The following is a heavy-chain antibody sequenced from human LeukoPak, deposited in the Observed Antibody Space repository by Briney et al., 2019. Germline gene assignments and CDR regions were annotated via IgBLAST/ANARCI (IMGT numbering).Heavy chain of an antibody. D-gene: IGHD3-9*01. J-gene: IGHJ4*02. Sequence: GGSLRLSCAASGFTFSSYAMHWVRQAPGKGLEWVGRIKSKTDGGTTDYAAPVKGRFTISRDDSKNTLYLQMNSLKTEDTAVYYCTTRLRYFDWTIYDFDYWGQGTLVTVSS. V-gene: IGHV3-15*01. CDR2: IKSKTDGGTT. CDR3: TTRLRYFDWTIYDFDY. CDR1: GFTFSSYA.